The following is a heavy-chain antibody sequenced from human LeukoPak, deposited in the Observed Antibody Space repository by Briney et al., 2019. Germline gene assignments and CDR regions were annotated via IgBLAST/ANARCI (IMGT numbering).Heavy chain of an antibody. J-gene: IGHJ4*02. CDR3: AREVAATIDY. CDR1: GGSFSGYY. Sequence: SETLSLTCAVYGGSFSGYYWSWIRQPPGKGLEWVGYIFYSGSTNYNPSLKSRVTISLDTSKNQFSLKLSSVTAADTAVYYCAREVAATIDYWGQGTLVTVSS. V-gene: IGHV4-59*01. CDR2: IFYSGST. D-gene: IGHD5-24*01.